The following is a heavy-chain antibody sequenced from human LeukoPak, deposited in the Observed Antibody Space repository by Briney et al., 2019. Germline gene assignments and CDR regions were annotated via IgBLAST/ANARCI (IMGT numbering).Heavy chain of an antibody. Sequence: GGSLRLSCAASGFTFSSYGMHWVRQAPGRGLEWVAFIQYDGSNKYYADSVKGRFTISRDNSRNTLYLQMNSLRGEDTAVYYCANKVAHHLDSWGQGTLVTVSS. CDR2: IQYDGSNK. J-gene: IGHJ4*02. D-gene: IGHD1-14*01. CDR1: GFTFSSYG. V-gene: IGHV3-30*02. CDR3: ANKVAHHLDS.